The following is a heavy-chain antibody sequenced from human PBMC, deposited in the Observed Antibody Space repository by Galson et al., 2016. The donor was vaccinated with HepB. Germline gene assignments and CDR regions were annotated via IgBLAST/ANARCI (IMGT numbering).Heavy chain of an antibody. CDR1: GGTFNTYV. V-gene: IGHV1-69*06. Sequence: SVKVSCKASGGTFNTYVISWLRQVPGQEIEWMGGIIPMFVTPHYAQKFQGRVTITADKSTNTAYMEMSSLTSEDRAVYYCARQNEDNWGSFFDIWGQGTMVTVSS. CDR3: ARQNEDNWGSFFDI. J-gene: IGHJ3*02. CDR2: IIPMFVTP. D-gene: IGHD7-27*01.